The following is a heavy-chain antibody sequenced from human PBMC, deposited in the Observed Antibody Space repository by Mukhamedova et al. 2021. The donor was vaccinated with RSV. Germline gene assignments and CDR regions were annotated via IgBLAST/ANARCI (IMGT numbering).Heavy chain of an antibody. CDR2: ISYDGSNK. CDR1: GFTFSSYA. J-gene: IGHJ4*01. D-gene: IGHD6-6*01. CDR3: ARGQQLVRDYFD. Sequence: WAASGFTFSSYAMHWVRQAPGKGLEWVAVISYDGSNKYYADSVKGRFTISRDNSKNTLYLQMNSLRAEDTAVSYCARGQQLVRDYFD. V-gene: IGHV3-30*04.